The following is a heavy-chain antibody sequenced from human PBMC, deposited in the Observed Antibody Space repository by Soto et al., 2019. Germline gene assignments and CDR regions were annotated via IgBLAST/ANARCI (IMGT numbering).Heavy chain of an antibody. J-gene: IGHJ4*02. D-gene: IGHD6-13*01. V-gene: IGHV3-23*01. CDR1: GFTFGTYA. Sequence: GGSLRLSCAASGFTFGTYAMSWVRQAPGKGLEWISAISGSGGSTYYADSVKGRFTISRDTSKNTLYLQMNSLRAEDTALYYCAKSYSSNWYDYFDYWGQGTXVTVSS. CDR3: AKSYSSNWYDYFDY. CDR2: ISGSGGST.